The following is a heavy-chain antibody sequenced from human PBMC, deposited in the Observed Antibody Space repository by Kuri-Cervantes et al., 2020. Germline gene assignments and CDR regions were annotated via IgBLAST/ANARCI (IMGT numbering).Heavy chain of an antibody. J-gene: IGHJ4*02. CDR1: GYTFTGYY. Sequence: ASVKVSCKASGYTFTGYYMHWVRQAPGQGLEWMGWINPNNGGTNYAQKFQGRVTMTRDTSINTAYMELSSLRSDDTAVYYCARGYCTNGVCYTGRFDYWGQGTLVTVSS. CDR3: ARGYCTNGVCYTGRFDY. D-gene: IGHD2-8*01. V-gene: IGHV1-2*02. CDR2: INPNNGGT.